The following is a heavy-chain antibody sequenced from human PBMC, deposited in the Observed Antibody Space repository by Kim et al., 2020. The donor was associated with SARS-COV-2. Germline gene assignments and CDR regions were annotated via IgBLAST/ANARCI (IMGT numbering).Heavy chain of an antibody. CDR3: PRDGGITIFGVAPPLYYGLDV. CDR2: ISSNGGST. Sequence: GGSLRLSCAASGFTFSTYSMHWVRQAPGKGLEYVSGISSNGGSTYYANSEKGSLTISRDKSKTKLYLQMGSQRAEDMAVYYCPRDGGITIFGVAPPLYYGLDVWGQGTTVTVSS. J-gene: IGHJ6*02. D-gene: IGHD3-3*01. CDR1: GFTFSTYS. V-gene: IGHV3-64*01.